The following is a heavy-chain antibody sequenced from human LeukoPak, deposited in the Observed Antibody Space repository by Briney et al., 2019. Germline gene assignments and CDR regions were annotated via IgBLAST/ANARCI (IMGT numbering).Heavy chain of an antibody. Sequence: SVKVSCKASGGTFSTYAITWVRQAPGQGLEWMGRILPIFDMANYAQKFQGRVTITADKSTRTAYMELSSLRSDDTAVYYCARDGGWLQTQNHYYYHGMDVWGQGTTVTVSS. V-gene: IGHV1-69*04. D-gene: IGHD5-24*01. CDR1: GGTFSTYA. CDR3: ARDGGWLQTQNHYYYHGMDV. J-gene: IGHJ6*02. CDR2: ILPIFDMA.